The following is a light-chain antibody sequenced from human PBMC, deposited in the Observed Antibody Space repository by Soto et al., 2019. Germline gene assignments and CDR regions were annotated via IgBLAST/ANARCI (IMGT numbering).Light chain of an antibody. Sequence: QSVLTQPHSASGTPGQRVTISCSGSRSNIGSNTVNWYQQLPGTAPKLLIYSNNQRPSGVPDRFSGSKSGTLASLAISGLQSEDETDYYCAAWDDGLNGVIFGGGTKLTVL. CDR3: AAWDDGLNGVI. V-gene: IGLV1-44*01. J-gene: IGLJ2*01. CDR1: RSNIGSNT. CDR2: SNN.